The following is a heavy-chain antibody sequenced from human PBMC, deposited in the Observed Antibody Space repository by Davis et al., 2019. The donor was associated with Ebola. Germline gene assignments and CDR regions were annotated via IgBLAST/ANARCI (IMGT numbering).Heavy chain of an antibody. D-gene: IGHD6-19*01. Sequence: GGSLRLSCAASGFTFSSYGMHWVRQAPGKGLEWVAVISYDGSNKYYADSVKGRFTISRDNAKNTLYLEMNSLRAEDTAVYYCAREAEDYYGMDVWGKGTTVTVSS. V-gene: IGHV3-30*03. CDR1: GFTFSSYG. J-gene: IGHJ6*04. CDR3: AREAEDYYGMDV. CDR2: ISYDGSNK.